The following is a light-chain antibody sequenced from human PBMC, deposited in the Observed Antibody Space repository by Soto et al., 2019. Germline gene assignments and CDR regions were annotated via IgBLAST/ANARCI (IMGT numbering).Light chain of an antibody. CDR2: AAF. V-gene: IGKV1-39*01. CDR3: QQYYSYPPT. CDR1: QSISSY. Sequence: DIQLTQSPSSLSASVGDRVAITCRASQSISSYLNWYQQKPGKAPKLLIYAAFSLQSGVPSRFSGSGSGTDFTLTISCLQSEDFATYYCQQYYSYPPTFGQGTKVDI. J-gene: IGKJ1*01.